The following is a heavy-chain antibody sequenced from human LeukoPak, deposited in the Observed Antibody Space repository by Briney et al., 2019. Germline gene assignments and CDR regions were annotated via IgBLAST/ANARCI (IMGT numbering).Heavy chain of an antibody. CDR3: ARLNSWDGYNQDY. V-gene: IGHV4-39*01. Sequence: PSETLSLTCTVSGGSISSSSYYWGWIRQPPGKGLEWIGSIYYSGSTYYNPSLKSRVTIFVDTSKNQFSLKLSSVTAADTAVYYCARLNSWDGYNQDYWGQGTLVTVSS. CDR1: GGSISSSSYY. CDR2: IYYSGST. J-gene: IGHJ4*02. D-gene: IGHD5-24*01.